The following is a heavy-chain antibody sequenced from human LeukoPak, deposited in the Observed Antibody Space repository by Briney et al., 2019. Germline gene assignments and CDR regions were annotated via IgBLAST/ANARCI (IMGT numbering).Heavy chain of an antibody. CDR3: TARVVTTNEF. J-gene: IGHJ4*02. CDR2: VKSIRDGGTT. V-gene: IGHV3-15*01. Sequence: GGSLRLSCLGSGFNFNDAYMNWVRQAPGKGREWVGRVKSIRDGGTTDDTAPVKGRFTISRDDSKRTVYLQMNSLKTEDTAVYFCTARVVTTNEFWGQGTLVTVSS. D-gene: IGHD2-21*02. CDR1: GFNFNDAY.